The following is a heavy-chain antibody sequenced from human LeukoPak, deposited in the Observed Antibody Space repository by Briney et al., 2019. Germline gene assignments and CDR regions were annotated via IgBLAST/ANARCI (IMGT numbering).Heavy chain of an antibody. CDR1: GFIFSDYW. Sequence: PGGSLRLSCGASGFIFSDYWMSWVRQAPGKGLEWVAQIKEDGSEKYYIDSVKGRFIISRDNAKTLMYLQVDSLRPEDTAVYYCVRDKPAYYGSGSHFDYWGQGALVTVSS. J-gene: IGHJ4*02. CDR3: VRDKPAYYGSGSHFDY. D-gene: IGHD3-10*01. CDR2: IKEDGSEK. V-gene: IGHV3-7*01.